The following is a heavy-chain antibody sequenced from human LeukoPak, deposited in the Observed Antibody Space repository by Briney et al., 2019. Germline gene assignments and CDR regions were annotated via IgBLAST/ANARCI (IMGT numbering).Heavy chain of an antibody. CDR3: ARDFGELDY. D-gene: IGHD3-10*01. Sequence: GGSLRLSCAASGFTFSSYSMNWVRQAPGKGLEGVSSISSSSSYIYYADSVKGRFTNSRDNAKNSLYLQMNSLRAEDTAVYYCARDFGELDYWGQGTLVTVSS. V-gene: IGHV3-21*01. CDR1: GFTFSSYS. J-gene: IGHJ4*02. CDR2: ISSSSSYI.